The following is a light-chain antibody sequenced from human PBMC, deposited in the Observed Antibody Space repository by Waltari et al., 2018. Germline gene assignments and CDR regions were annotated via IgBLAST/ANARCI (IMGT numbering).Light chain of an antibody. CDR2: KAS. J-gene: IGKJ2*01. CDR1: QIISSW. V-gene: IGKV1-5*03. CDR3: QQYNSYSMYT. Sequence: DIQMSQSPFTLSASVGDRVTIACRASQIISSWLDWYQQKPGKAPKLLIYKASSLESGVPSRCSGSGSGAEFTLTISSLQPDDFATYYCQQYNSYSMYTFGQGTKLEIK.